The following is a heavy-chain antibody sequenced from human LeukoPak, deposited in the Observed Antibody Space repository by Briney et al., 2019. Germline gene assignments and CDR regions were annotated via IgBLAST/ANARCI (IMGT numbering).Heavy chain of an antibody. CDR2: INPSGGST. CDR3: VSQGYSDYNVGS. D-gene: IGHD5-12*01. V-gene: IGHV1-46*02. Sequence: ASVKVSCKASGNTFNSYYMHWVRQAPGQGLERMGIINPSGGSTDYAQKFQGRVTMNRDTSTSTVYMELSSLRSEDTAVYYCVSQGYSDYNVGSWGQGTLVTVSS. J-gene: IGHJ4*02. CDR1: GNTFNSYY.